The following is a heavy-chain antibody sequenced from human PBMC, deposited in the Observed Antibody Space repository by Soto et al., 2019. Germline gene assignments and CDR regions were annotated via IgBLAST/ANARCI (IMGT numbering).Heavy chain of an antibody. J-gene: IGHJ4*02. CDR1: GYSFTSYW. CDR3: ARLFLGDSSSWYYFDY. D-gene: IGHD6-13*01. Sequence: GESLKISCKGSGYSFTSYWIGWVRQMPGKGLEWMGIIYPGDSDTRYSPSFQGQVTISADKSISTAYLQWSSLKASDTAMYYCARLFLGDSSSWYYFDYWGQGTLVTVSS. CDR2: IYPGDSDT. V-gene: IGHV5-51*01.